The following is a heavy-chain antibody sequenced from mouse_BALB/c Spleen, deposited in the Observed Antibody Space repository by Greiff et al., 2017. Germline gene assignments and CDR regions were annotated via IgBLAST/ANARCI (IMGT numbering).Heavy chain of an antibody. CDR3: ARDCDSWYCDV. CDR1: GFNIKDTY. J-gene: IGHJ1*01. CDR2: IDPANGNT. Sequence: VQLQQSGAELVKPGASVKLSCTASGFNIKDTYMHWVKQRPAQGLEWIGRIDPANGNTKYDPKFQGKATITADTSSNTAYLQLSSLTSEDTAVYYCARDCDSWYCDVWGAGTTVTVSA. V-gene: IGHV14-3*02. D-gene: IGHD2-13*01.